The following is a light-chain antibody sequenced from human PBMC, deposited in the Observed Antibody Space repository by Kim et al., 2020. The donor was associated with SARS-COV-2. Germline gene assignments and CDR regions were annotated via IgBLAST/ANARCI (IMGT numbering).Light chain of an antibody. Sequence: SYELTQPPSVSVSPGQSAIITCSGDKLGNKYACWYQQKPGQSPVLVIYEGSERPSGIPERFSGSKSGNTATLTIRGTQTMDEADYYCQAWDSRTVIFGGGTQLTVL. CDR2: EGS. V-gene: IGLV3-1*01. J-gene: IGLJ2*01. CDR1: KLGNKY. CDR3: QAWDSRTVI.